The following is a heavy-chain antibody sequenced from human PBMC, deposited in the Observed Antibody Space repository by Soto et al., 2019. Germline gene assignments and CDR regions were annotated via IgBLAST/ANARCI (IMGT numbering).Heavy chain of an antibody. D-gene: IGHD2-8*01. CDR3: ARDPYCTKGVCYYYYYYGMDV. CDR2: ISAYNGNT. Sequence: ASVKVSCKASGYTFTSYGISWVRQAPGQGLEWMGWISAYNGNTNYAQKLQGRVTMTTDTSTSTAYMELRSLRSDDTAVYYCARDPYCTKGVCYYYYYYGMDVWGQGTTVTVSS. V-gene: IGHV1-18*01. CDR1: GYTFTSYG. J-gene: IGHJ6*02.